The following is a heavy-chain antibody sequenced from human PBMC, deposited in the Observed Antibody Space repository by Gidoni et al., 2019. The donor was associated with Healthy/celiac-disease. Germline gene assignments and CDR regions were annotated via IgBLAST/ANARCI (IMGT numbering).Heavy chain of an antibody. CDR1: GFTFSSYG. Sequence: QVPLVESGGGVVEPGRSVRLSCAASGFTFSSYGMHWVRQAPGKGLEWVAVISYDGSNKYYADSVKGRFTISRDNSKNTLYLQMNSLRAEDTAVYYCAKASSGPYYYGMDVWGQGTTVTVSS. CDR2: ISYDGSNK. V-gene: IGHV3-30*18. J-gene: IGHJ6*02. CDR3: AKASSGPYYYGMDV.